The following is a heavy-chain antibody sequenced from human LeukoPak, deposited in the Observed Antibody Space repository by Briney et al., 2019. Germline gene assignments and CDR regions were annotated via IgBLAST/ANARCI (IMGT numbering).Heavy chain of an antibody. V-gene: IGHV1-8*03. Sequence: ASVKVSCKASGYTFTSYDINWVRQATGQGLEWMGWMNPNSGNTGYAQKFQGRVTITRNTSISTAYMELSSLKTEDTAVYYCTRLGLDSGSYYWGQGTLVTVSS. CDR1: GYTFTSYD. D-gene: IGHD1-26*01. J-gene: IGHJ4*02. CDR2: MNPNSGNT. CDR3: TRLGLDSGSYY.